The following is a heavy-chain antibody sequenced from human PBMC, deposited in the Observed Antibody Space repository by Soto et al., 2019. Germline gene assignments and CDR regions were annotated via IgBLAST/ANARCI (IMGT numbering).Heavy chain of an antibody. D-gene: IGHD6-13*01. V-gene: IGHV6-1*01. CDR3: ARYSSSWYPSNY. CDR2: TYYRSKWYN. CDR1: GDSVSSNSAA. J-gene: IGHJ4*02. Sequence: SQTLSLTCAISGDSVSSNSAAWNWIRQSPSRGLEWLGRTYYRSKWYNDYAVSVKGRITINPDTSKNQFSLQLNSVTAADTAVYYCARYSSSWYPSNYWGQGTLVTVSS.